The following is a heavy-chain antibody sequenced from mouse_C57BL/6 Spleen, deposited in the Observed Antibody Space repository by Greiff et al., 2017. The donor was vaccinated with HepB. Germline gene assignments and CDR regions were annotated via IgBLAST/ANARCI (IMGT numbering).Heavy chain of an antibody. J-gene: IGHJ2*01. V-gene: IGHV1-26*01. CDR2: INPNNGGT. D-gene: IGHD3-2*02. CDR1: GYTFTDYY. Sequence: EVQLQQSGPELVKPGASVKISCKASGYTFTDYYMNWVKQSHGKSLEWIGDINPNNGGTSYNQKFKGKATLTVDKSSSTAYMELLRLTSGDSGVYYCAREDSSGPLYYFDYWGQGTTLTVSS. CDR3: AREDSSGPLYYFDY.